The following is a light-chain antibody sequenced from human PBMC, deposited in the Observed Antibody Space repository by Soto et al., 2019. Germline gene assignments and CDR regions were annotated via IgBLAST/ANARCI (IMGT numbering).Light chain of an antibody. V-gene: IGKV3-15*01. CDR3: QQYNNGPPIT. CDR2: DTS. Sequence: EIVMPQSPAPLSVSPGERSTLSCMASQSVSIKLAWYQQKPGQAPRLLIYDTSTRATGIPARFSGSGSGTEFTLTISSLQSEDFAVYYCQQYNNGPPITFGQGARLEIK. J-gene: IGKJ5*01. CDR1: QSVSIK.